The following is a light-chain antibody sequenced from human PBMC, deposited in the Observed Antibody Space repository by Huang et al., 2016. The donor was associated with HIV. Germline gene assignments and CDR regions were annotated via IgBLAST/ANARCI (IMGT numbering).Light chain of an antibody. V-gene: IGKV3-15*01. CDR3: QQYNNWLAGT. CDR1: QRVSSN. J-gene: IGKJ3*01. Sequence: EIVMTQSPATLSVSPGERATLSCRASQRVSSNLAWYQQKPGQAPRLLIYDASTRATGIPARVSGSGSGTEFTLTISSLQSEDFALYYCQQYNNWLAGTFGPGTKVDIK. CDR2: DAS.